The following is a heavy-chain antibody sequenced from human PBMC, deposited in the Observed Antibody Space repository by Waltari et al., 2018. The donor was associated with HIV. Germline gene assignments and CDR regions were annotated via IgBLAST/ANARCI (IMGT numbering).Heavy chain of an antibody. Sequence: QVQLVQSGAEVRKPGASVKVSCKASGYTFTGYYLHWVRQAPGQGLEWMGRSNPNSGGTNYAQKLQARVTMTRDTSIGAAYMELSSLRPNDTAVYYCARVTTVTGDSYFYYGMDVWGQGTTVTVSS. J-gene: IGHJ6*02. CDR2: SNPNSGGT. V-gene: IGHV1-2*06. CDR3: ARVTTVTGDSYFYYGMDV. CDR1: GYTFTGYY. D-gene: IGHD4-17*01.